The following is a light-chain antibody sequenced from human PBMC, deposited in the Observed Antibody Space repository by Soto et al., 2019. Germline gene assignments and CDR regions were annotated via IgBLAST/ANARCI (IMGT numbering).Light chain of an antibody. V-gene: IGKV3-11*01. Sequence: IGVTQSPATLSVSPGDRATLSCRASQSVSSTYLAWSHQKPRQAPRLLIYGASNRATGIPARFSGSGSGTDFTLTISSLEPEDFAVYYCQQRSNWPPEITFGQGTRLEIK. CDR1: QSVSSTY. CDR2: GAS. CDR3: QQRSNWPPEIT. J-gene: IGKJ5*01.